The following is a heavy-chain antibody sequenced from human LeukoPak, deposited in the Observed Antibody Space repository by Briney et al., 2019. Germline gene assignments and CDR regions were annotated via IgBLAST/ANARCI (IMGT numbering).Heavy chain of an antibody. Sequence: GGSLRLSCAASGFTFSSYSMNWVRQAPGKGLEWVSSISSSSSYIYYADSVKGRFTISRDNAKNSLYLQMNRLRAEDTAVYYCARDLPRPELDYYYYYMDVWGKGTTVTVSS. J-gene: IGHJ6*03. V-gene: IGHV3-21*01. CDR1: GFTFSSYS. D-gene: IGHD1-7*01. CDR3: ARDLPRPELDYYYYYMDV. CDR2: ISSSSSYI.